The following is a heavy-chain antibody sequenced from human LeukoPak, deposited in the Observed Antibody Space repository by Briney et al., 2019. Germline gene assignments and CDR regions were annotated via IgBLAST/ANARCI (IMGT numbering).Heavy chain of an antibody. CDR1: GGSISSSSYY. J-gene: IGHJ4*02. Sequence: SETLSLTCTVSGGSISSSSYYWGWIRQPPGKGLESIGSIYYSGSTYYNPSPKSRVTISVDMSKNQFSLKLSSVTAADTAVYYCARHTAMVTGFDYWGQGTLVTVSS. V-gene: IGHV4-39*01. CDR2: IYYSGST. D-gene: IGHD5-18*01. CDR3: ARHTAMVTGFDY.